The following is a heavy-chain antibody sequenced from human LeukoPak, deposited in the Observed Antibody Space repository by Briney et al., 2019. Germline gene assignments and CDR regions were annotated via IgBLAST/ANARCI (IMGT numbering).Heavy chain of an antibody. D-gene: IGHD6-13*01. CDR1: GFTFGDYS. CDR2: ISGSGSTI. J-gene: IGHJ4*02. CDR3: ARDHADKIAAAIGY. V-gene: IGHV3-11*04. Sequence: PGGSLRLSCAASGFTFGDYSMTWIRQAPGKGLEWVSYISGSGSTIYYADSVKGRFTISRDNAKNSLYLQMNSLRAEDTAVYYCARDHADKIAAAIGYWGQGTLVTVSS.